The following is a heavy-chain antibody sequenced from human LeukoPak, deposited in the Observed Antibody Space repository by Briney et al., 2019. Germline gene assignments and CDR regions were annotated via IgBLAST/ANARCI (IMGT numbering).Heavy chain of an antibody. J-gene: IGHJ4*02. Sequence: PSETLSLTCTVSGGSISSYYWSWIRQPPGKGLEWIGYIYYSGSTNYNPSLKSRVTISVDTSKNQFSLKLSSVTAADTAVYYCARVGAHYYDSSGYFAHWGQGTLVTVSS. D-gene: IGHD3-22*01. V-gene: IGHV4-59*01. CDR3: ARVGAHYYDSSGYFAH. CDR1: GGSISSYY. CDR2: IYYSGST.